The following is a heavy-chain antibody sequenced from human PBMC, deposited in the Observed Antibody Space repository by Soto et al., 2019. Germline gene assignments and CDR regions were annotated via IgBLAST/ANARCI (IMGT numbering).Heavy chain of an antibody. V-gene: IGHV1-18*01. D-gene: IGHD6-19*01. CDR1: GCTFTSYG. CDR2: ISAYNGNT. J-gene: IGHJ4*01. Sequence: ASVRVSCKASGCTFTSYGISWVGQAPLQGLEWMVWISAYNGNTNYAQKLQGRVTMTTDTSKSTAYMELRSLRSDDTAVYYCARASLAVAEDDYWGHGTTLTASS. CDR3: ARASLAVAEDDY.